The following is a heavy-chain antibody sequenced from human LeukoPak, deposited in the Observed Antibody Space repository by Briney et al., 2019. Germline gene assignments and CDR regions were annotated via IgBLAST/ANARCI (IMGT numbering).Heavy chain of an antibody. CDR1: GFTFSSYA. CDR3: ARDRVVVPAAYYYYYGKDV. V-gene: IGHV3-30-3*01. D-gene: IGHD2-2*01. J-gene: IGHJ6*02. Sequence: GRSLRLSCAASGFTFSSYAMHWVRQAPGKGLEWVAVISYDGSNKYYADSVKGRFTISRDNSKNTLYLQMNSLRAEDTAVYYCARDRVVVPAAYYYYYGKDVWGQGTTVTVSS. CDR2: ISYDGSNK.